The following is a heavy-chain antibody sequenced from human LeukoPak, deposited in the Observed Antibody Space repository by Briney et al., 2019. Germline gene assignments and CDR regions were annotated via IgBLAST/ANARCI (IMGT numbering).Heavy chain of an antibody. D-gene: IGHD3-16*02. V-gene: IGHV4/OR15-8*01. CDR2: IHHDGRI. Sequence: SETLSLTCDVSGGSINSTSWWNWVRQPPGKGLEWIGEIHHDGRINYNPSLKSRVTLSVDKSKNQFSLRLNSVTAADTAMYYCARSHDHLWGNYPDYWGQGTLVTVSS. J-gene: IGHJ4*02. CDR1: GGSINSTSW. CDR3: ARSHDHLWGNYPDY.